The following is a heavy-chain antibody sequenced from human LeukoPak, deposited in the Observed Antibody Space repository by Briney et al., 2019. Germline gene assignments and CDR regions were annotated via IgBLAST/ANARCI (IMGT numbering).Heavy chain of an antibody. J-gene: IGHJ4*02. V-gene: IGHV1-46*01. CDR1: GYTFTSYY. CDR2: INPSGGST. CDR3: ARGYYGSGSYYKTSLGY. Sequence: ASVKVSCKASGYTFTSYYMHWVRQAPGQGLEWMGIINPSGGSTSYAQKFQGRVTMTRDTSTSTAYMELSSLRSEDTAVYYCARGYYGSGSYYKTSLGYWGQGTLVTVSS. D-gene: IGHD3-10*01.